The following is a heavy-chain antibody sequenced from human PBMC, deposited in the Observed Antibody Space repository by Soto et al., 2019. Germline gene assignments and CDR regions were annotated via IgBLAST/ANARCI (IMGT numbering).Heavy chain of an antibody. J-gene: IGHJ6*02. CDR1: GFTFSSYA. D-gene: IGHD2-15*01. CDR2: ISGSGGST. V-gene: IGHV3-23*01. CDR3: AKDWGCSGSSCYPNYYYYGMDV. Sequence: PGGSLRLPCAASGFTFSSYAMSWVRQAQGKGLEWVSAISGSGGSTYYADSVKGRFTISRDNSKNTLYLQMNSLRAEDTAVYYCAKDWGCSGSSCYPNYYYYGMDVSGRRTTVTF.